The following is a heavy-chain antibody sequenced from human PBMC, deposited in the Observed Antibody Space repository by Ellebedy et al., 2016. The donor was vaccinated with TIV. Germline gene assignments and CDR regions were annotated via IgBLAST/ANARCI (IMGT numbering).Heavy chain of an antibody. V-gene: IGHV1-69*13. D-gene: IGHD2-2*01. CDR1: VGTFSSYA. Sequence: SVKVSCXASVGTFSSYAISWVRQAPGQGLEWMGGIIPIFGTANYAQKFQGRVTITADESTSTAYMELSSLRSEDTAVYYCAREKTDCSSTSCYALFDYWGQGTLVTVSS. J-gene: IGHJ4*02. CDR2: IIPIFGTA. CDR3: AREKTDCSSTSCYALFDY.